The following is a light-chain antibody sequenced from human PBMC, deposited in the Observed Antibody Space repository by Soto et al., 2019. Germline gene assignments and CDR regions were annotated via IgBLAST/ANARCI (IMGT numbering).Light chain of an antibody. V-gene: IGLV2-11*01. CDR3: ASWDDNLNGWA. CDR1: SSDVGGYNY. CDR2: DVN. Sequence: QSVLTQPRSVSGSPGQSVTISCTGTSSDVGGYNYVSWYQQHPGKAPKLMIYDVNKRPSGVPDRFSGSKSGSTASLTISGLQSEDEADYFCASWDDNLNGWAFGGGTKLTVL. J-gene: IGLJ3*02.